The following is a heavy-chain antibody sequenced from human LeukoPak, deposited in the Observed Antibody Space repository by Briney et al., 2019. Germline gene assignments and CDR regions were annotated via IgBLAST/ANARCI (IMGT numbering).Heavy chain of an antibody. J-gene: IGHJ3*02. CDR2: ISGSGGST. CDR1: GFTFSSYA. CDR3: AKADPYSSGCYYAGVVAFDI. Sequence: GGSLRLSCAASGFTFSSYAMSWVRQAPGKGLEWVSAISGSGGSTYYADSVKGRFTISRDNSKNTLYLQMNSLRAEDTAVYYCAKADPYSSGCYYAGVVAFDIWGQGTMVTVSS. D-gene: IGHD3-22*01. V-gene: IGHV3-23*01.